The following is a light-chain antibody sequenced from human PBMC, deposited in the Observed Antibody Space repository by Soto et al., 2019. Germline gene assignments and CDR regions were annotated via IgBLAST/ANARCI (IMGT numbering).Light chain of an antibody. V-gene: IGKV1-33*01. CDR3: QQYDNLPLT. Sequence: IQMTQSPSSVSGSXGDRVTIDLPAGQDSGNCLHRYQQKPAKAPKLXXYEASNLEQGAPSSFSGSGSATDFTCTISSLQPEDIATYYCQQYDNLPLTFGGGTKVDIK. CDR1: QDSGNC. J-gene: IGKJ4*01. CDR2: EAS.